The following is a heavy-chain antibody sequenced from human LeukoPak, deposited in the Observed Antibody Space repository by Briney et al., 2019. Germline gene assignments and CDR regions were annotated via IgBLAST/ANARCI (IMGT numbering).Heavy chain of an antibody. V-gene: IGHV4-59*01. CDR1: GGSISSYY. CDR2: IYYSGST. CDR3: ARAVYGGNFLGY. J-gene: IGHJ4*02. D-gene: IGHD4-23*01. Sequence: SETLSLTCTVSGGSISSYYWSWIRQPPGKGLEWIGYIYYSGSTNYNPSLKSRVTISVDTSKNQFSLKLSSVTAAHTAVYYCARAVYGGNFLGYWGQGTLVTVSS.